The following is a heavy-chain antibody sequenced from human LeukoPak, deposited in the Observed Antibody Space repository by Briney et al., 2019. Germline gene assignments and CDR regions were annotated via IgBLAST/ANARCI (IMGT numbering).Heavy chain of an antibody. V-gene: IGHV3-9*01. D-gene: IGHD2-15*01. CDR3: AKDKWSGVVKFNWFDP. Sequence: PGGSLRLSCAASGFTFDDYAMHWVRQTPGKGLEWVSGISWNSGHIGYADSVKGRFTISRDNAKNSLYLQMNSLRAEDTALYYCAKDKWSGVVKFNWFDPWGQGTLVTVSS. CDR2: ISWNSGHI. J-gene: IGHJ5*02. CDR1: GFTFDDYA.